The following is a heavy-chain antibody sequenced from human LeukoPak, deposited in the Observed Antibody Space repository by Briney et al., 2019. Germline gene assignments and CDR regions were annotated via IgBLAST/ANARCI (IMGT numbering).Heavy chain of an antibody. CDR3: ARERLGYCSGGSCYSHYYYYMDV. D-gene: IGHD2-15*01. V-gene: IGHV4-38-2*02. CDR2: IYTSGST. Sequence: SETLSLTCAVSGYSISNGYYWGWIRQPPGKGLEWIGRIYTSGSTNYNPSLKSRVTISVDTSKNQFSLKLSSVTAADTAVYYCARERLGYCSGGSCYSHYYYYMDVWGKGTTVTVSS. J-gene: IGHJ6*03. CDR1: GYSISNGYY.